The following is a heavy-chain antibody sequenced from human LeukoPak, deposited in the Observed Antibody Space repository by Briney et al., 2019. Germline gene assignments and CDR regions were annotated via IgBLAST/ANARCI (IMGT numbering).Heavy chain of an antibody. CDR3: ARDRRLHGMDV. CDR2: IKSDGSNT. Sequence: GGSLRLSCAASGFTFSSYWMHWVRQAPGKGLVWVSCIKSDGSNTRYADSVKGRFTISRHNSKNTLYLQMNSLRAEDTAVYYCARDRRLHGMDVWGQGTLVTVSS. V-gene: IGHV3-74*01. CDR1: GFTFSSYW. J-gene: IGHJ6*02. D-gene: IGHD3-16*01.